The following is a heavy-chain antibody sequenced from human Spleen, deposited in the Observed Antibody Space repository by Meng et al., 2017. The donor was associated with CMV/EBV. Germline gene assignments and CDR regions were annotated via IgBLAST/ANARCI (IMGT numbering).Heavy chain of an antibody. CDR1: GYTFTNYG. CDR2: ISAYNGDA. J-gene: IGHJ5*02. D-gene: IGHD6-13*01. CDR3: AKDEQQRGGWFDP. Sequence: ASVKVSCKASGYTFTNYGLSWVRQAPGQGLEWMGWISAYNGDAISAQKFQGRVTMTTDTSTSTAYMELRSLRSDDTAVYYCAKDEQQRGGWFDPWGQGTLVTVSS. V-gene: IGHV1-18*01.